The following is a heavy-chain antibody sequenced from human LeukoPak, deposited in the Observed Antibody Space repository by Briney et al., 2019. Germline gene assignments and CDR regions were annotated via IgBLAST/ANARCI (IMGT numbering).Heavy chain of an antibody. V-gene: IGHV3-33*01. Sequence: GLEWVAVIWYDGSNKYYADSVKGRFTIPRDNSKNTLYLQMNSLRAEDTAVYYCARAPTIAVAGTDYWGQGTLVTVSS. CDR2: IWYDGSNK. D-gene: IGHD6-19*01. J-gene: IGHJ4*02. CDR3: ARAPTIAVAGTDY.